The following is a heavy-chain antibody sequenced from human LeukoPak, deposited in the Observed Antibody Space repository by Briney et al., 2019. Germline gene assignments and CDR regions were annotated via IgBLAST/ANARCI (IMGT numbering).Heavy chain of an antibody. CDR1: GYTFTSYG. D-gene: IGHD2-2*01. Sequence: EASVKVSCKASGYTFTSYGISWVRQAPGQGLEWMGWISAYNGNTNYAQKLQGRVTMTTDTSTSTAYMELRSLRSDDTAVYYCATDCSSTSCRYTGGYWGQGTLVTVSS. V-gene: IGHV1-18*01. J-gene: IGHJ4*02. CDR2: ISAYNGNT. CDR3: ATDCSSTSCRYTGGY.